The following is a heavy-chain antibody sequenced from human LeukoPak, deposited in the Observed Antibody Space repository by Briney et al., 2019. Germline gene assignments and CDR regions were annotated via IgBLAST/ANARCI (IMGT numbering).Heavy chain of an antibody. J-gene: IGHJ4*02. CDR2: ISGSGGST. CDR3: AKIPTPDYSSSWYVQRHFDY. V-gene: IGHV3-23*01. Sequence: GGSLRLSCAASGFTFSSYGMSWVRQAPGKGLEWVSAISGSGGSTYYADSVKGRFTISRDNSKNTLYLQMNSLRAEDTAVYYCAKIPTPDYSSSWYVQRHFDYWGQGTLVTVSS. D-gene: IGHD6-13*01. CDR1: GFTFSSYG.